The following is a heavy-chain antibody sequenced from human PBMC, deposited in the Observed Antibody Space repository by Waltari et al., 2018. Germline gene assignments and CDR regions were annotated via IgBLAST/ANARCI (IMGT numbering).Heavy chain of an antibody. CDR1: GYTFTSYD. D-gene: IGHD6-13*01. J-gene: IGHJ4*02. CDR2: INPHSGNT. CDR3: ARGARAGKRVKFDY. V-gene: IGHV1-8*03. Sequence: QVQLVQSGAEVKKPGASVKVSCKASGYTFTSYDINWVRQATGQGLEWMGGINPHSGNTGYAQKFHDRVTITRNTSISTANMELSSLRSEDTAVYYCARGARAGKRVKFDYWGQGTLVTVSS.